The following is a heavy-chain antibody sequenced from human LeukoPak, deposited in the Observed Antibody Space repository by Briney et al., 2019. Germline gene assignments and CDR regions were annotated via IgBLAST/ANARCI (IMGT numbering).Heavy chain of an antibody. CDR3: ARLEYSSSGGYFDY. D-gene: IGHD6-6*01. Sequence: GGSLRLSCAASGFTFSSYSMNWVRQAPGKGLEWVSSISSSSSYMYYADSVKGRFTISRDNAKNSLYLQMNSLRAEDTAVYYCARLEYSSSGGYFDYWGQGTLVTVSS. J-gene: IGHJ4*02. V-gene: IGHV3-21*01. CDR2: ISSSSSYM. CDR1: GFTFSSYS.